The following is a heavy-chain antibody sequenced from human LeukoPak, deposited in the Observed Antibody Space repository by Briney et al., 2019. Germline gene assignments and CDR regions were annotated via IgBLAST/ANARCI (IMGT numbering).Heavy chain of an antibody. CDR1: GFTFSSYA. D-gene: IGHD2-15*01. CDR2: ISYDGSNK. J-gene: IGHJ4*02. V-gene: IGHV3-30-3*01. CDR3: ASWCSGGSCYGDY. Sequence: QPGGSLRLSCAASGFTFSSYAMHWVRQAPGKGLEWVAVISYDGSNKYYADSVKGRFTISRDNSKNTLYLQMNSLRAEDTAVYYCASWCSGGSCYGDYWGRGTLVTVSS.